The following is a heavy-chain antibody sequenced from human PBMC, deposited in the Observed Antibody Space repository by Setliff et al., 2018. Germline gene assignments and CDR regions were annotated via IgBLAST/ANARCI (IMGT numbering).Heavy chain of an antibody. J-gene: IGHJ4*02. Sequence: PGGSLRLSCAASGFTFSSFAMTWVRQAPGRGLQWVSVINDSAGSTYYADSVKGRFTISRDNSKNTLYLQMNSLRAEDTAFYYCAKDLTQHNYWGQGTLGTVSS. V-gene: IGHV3-23*01. D-gene: IGHD2-21*01. CDR3: AKDLTQHNY. CDR1: GFTFSSFA. CDR2: INDSAGST.